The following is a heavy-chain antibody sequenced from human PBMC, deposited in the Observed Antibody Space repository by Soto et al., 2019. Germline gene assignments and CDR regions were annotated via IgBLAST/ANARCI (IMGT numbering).Heavy chain of an antibody. J-gene: IGHJ3*02. V-gene: IGHV4-39*01. Sequence: QLQLQESGPGLVKPSETLSLTCTVSGGSISSSSYYWAWIRQSPGKGLEWIGSIYYSGTTYYNPSLKSRVTILVDPSTNQCSLKLSSVSAADTAVYYCARPPPAVYSYGPTDAFDIWGQGTLVTVSS. CDR2: IYYSGTT. D-gene: IGHD5-18*01. CDR3: ARPPPAVYSYGPTDAFDI. CDR1: GGSISSSSYY.